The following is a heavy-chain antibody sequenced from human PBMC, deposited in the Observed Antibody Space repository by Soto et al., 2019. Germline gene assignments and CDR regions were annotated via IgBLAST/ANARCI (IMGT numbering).Heavy chain of an antibody. D-gene: IGHD2-2*01. J-gene: IGHJ4*02. CDR2: VSKSDYT. CDR1: GFTSNNYG. CDR3: AREDSIIIPAVPDF. Sequence: GGSLRLSCVVSGFTSNNYGINWVRQAPGKGLEWVSTVSKSDYTYYSDSVKGRFTISRDNAKNTVSLQMNTLRAEDTAVYYCAREDSIIIPAVPDFWGQGTLVTV. V-gene: IGHV3-21*04.